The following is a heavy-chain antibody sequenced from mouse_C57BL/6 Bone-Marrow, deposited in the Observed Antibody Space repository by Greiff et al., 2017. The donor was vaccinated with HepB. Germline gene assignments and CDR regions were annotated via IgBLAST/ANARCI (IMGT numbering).Heavy chain of an antibody. D-gene: IGHD1-1*01. CDR3: ARPNYYGSSYVRWYFDV. J-gene: IGHJ1*03. CDR1: GYAFSSSW. CDR2: IYPGDGDT. V-gene: IGHV1-82*01. Sequence: VKLQESGPELVKPGASVKISCKASGYAFSSSWMNWVKQRPGKGLEWIGRIYPGDGDTNYNGKFKGKATLTADKSSSTAYMQLSSLTSEDSAVYFCARPNYYGSSYVRWYFDVWGTGTTVTVSS.